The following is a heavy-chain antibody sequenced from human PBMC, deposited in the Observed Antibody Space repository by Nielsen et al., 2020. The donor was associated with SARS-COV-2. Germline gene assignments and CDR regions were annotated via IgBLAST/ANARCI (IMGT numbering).Heavy chain of an antibody. V-gene: IGHV1-58*01. CDR1: GFTFTSSA. Sequence: SVKVSCKASGFTFTSSAVQWVRQARGQRLEWIGWIVVGSGNTNYAQKFQERVTITRDMSTSTAYMELSSLRSEDTAVYYCAADKAAAGNLIDYWGQGTLVTVSS. CDR3: AADKAAAGNLIDY. J-gene: IGHJ4*02. CDR2: IVVGSGNT. D-gene: IGHD6-13*01.